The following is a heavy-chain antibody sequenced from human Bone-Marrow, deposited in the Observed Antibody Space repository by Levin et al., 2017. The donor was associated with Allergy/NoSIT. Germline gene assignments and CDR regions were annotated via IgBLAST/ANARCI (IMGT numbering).Heavy chain of an antibody. Sequence: GGSLRLSCAASGFTFGSYSMNWVRQAPGKGLEWVSCITSRSRDIYYADSVKSRFTISRDNAKNSVYLQMNSLRADDTAVYYCARDYYASGSFIHWGRGTLVTVSS. D-gene: IGHD3-10*01. CDR3: ARDYYASGSFIH. J-gene: IGHJ4*02. CDR1: GFTFGSYS. CDR2: ITSRSRDI. V-gene: IGHV3-21*01.